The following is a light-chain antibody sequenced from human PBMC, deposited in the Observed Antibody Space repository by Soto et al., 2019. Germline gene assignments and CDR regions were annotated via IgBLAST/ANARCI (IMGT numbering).Light chain of an antibody. CDR2: APS. V-gene: IGKV1-39*01. Sequence: DIQMTQSPSALSATVGDRITITCRASQRISAYLNWYQHKPGKAPKLLIFAPSTLQTGVPSRFSGSGSGTHFTLTISGLQPEDFVTYYCQQTFSSPYTFAQGTKLEI. CDR1: QRISAY. CDR3: QQTFSSPYT. J-gene: IGKJ2*01.